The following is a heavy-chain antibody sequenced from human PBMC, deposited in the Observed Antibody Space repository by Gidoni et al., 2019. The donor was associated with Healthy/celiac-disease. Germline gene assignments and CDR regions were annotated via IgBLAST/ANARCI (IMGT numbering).Heavy chain of an antibody. D-gene: IGHD3-10*01. V-gene: IGHV3-30-3*01. CDR3: ARDCGLWFGELLYLDY. J-gene: IGHJ4*02. CDR1: GFPFRHYA. Sequence: QVQLVESGGGVVPPGRSLRLSCAASGFPFRHYAMHWVRQAPGKGLEWVAVISYDGSNKYYADSVKGRFTISRDNSKNTLYLQMNSLRAEDTAVYYCARDCGLWFGELLYLDYWGQGTLVTVSS. CDR2: ISYDGSNK.